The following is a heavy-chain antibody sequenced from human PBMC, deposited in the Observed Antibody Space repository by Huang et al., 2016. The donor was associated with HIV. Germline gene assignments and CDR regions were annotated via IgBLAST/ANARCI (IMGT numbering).Heavy chain of an antibody. J-gene: IGHJ3*02. D-gene: IGHD2-2*01. V-gene: IGHV5-51*01. Sequence: EVQLVQSGAVVKKPGESLKISCKGSGYTFNGYWIDWVRQMPGKGLEWMGIIYPGDSDTTYSPSLQGQVTISADKSISTAYLQWSGLKASDTAMYYCARQGVGDFVVEPTGLGAFDIWGQGTMVTVSS. CDR1: GYTFNGYW. CDR3: ARQGVGDFVVEPTGLGAFDI. CDR2: IYPGDSDT.